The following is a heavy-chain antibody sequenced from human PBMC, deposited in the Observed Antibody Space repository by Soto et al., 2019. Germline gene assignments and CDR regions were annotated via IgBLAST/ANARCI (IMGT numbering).Heavy chain of an antibody. CDR2: IDPSDSYT. CDR3: AGRIAAAGKYYYYGMDV. V-gene: IGHV5-10-1*01. CDR1: GYSFTSYW. D-gene: IGHD6-13*01. Sequence: GESLKISCKGSGYSFTSYWISWVRQMPGKGLEWMGRIDPSDSYTNYSPSFQGHVTISADKSISTAYLQWSSLKASDTAMYYCAGRIAAAGKYYYYGMDVWGQGTTVTVSS. J-gene: IGHJ6*02.